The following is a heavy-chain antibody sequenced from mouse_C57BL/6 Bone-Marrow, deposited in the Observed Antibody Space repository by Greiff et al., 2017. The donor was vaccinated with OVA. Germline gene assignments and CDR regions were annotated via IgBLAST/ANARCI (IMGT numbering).Heavy chain of an antibody. D-gene: IGHD1-1*01. CDR2: IRNKANGYTT. J-gene: IGHJ3*01. Sequence: EVMLVESGGGLVQPGGSLSLSCAASGFTFTDYYMSWVRQPPGKALEWLGFIRNKANGYTTEYSASVKGRFTISRDNSQSNLYLQMNALRAEDRATYYGARYDYYGSSPWFADWGQGTLVTVSA. CDR3: ARYDYYGSSPWFAD. V-gene: IGHV7-3*01. CDR1: GFTFTDYY.